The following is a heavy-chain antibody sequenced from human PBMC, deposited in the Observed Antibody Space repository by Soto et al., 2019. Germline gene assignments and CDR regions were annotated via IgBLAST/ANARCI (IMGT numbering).Heavy chain of an antibody. J-gene: IGHJ5*02. CDR1: GHTFTGYY. V-gene: IGHV1-2*02. D-gene: IGHD2-15*01. CDR2: INHNSGGT. Sequence: QVQPVQSGAEVKKPGASVKISCKASGHTFTGYYIHWVRQSPGQGLEWMGWINHNSGGTDYGQKFQGRVTMTRDTSISTVYMELTRLRSADTAVYYCARGKAIAAEIYHWFDPWGQGTLVTVSS. CDR3: ARGKAIAAEIYHWFDP.